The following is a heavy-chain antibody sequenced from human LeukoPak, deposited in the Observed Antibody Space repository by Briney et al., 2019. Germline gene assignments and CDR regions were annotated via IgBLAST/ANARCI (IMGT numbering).Heavy chain of an antibody. CDR2: ISSSGDYI. D-gene: IGHD3-16*01. CDR3: ARSSGEWIVALDY. Sequence: GSLRLSCAASGFSFSYYSMNWVRQAPGEGLEWVSSISSSGDYIYSADSLKGRFTISRDNAKNALYLQMDRLRSEDTAVYYCARSSGEWIVALDYWGQGTLVAVSS. J-gene: IGHJ4*02. V-gene: IGHV3-21*03. CDR1: GFSFSYYS.